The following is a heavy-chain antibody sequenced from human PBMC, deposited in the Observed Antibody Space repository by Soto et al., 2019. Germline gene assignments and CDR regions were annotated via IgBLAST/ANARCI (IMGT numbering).Heavy chain of an antibody. CDR2: IIPILGIA. J-gene: IGHJ5*02. V-gene: IGHV1-69*08. D-gene: IGHD3-3*01. Sequence: QVQLVQSGAEVKKPGSSVKVSCKASGGTFSSYTISWVRQAPGQGLEWMGRIIPILGIANYAQKFQGRVTITADKSTSTAYMELSSLRSEDTAVYYCARDRARLFWSGYRTPNWFDPWGQGTLVTVSS. CDR3: ARDRARLFWSGYRTPNWFDP. CDR1: GGTFSSYT.